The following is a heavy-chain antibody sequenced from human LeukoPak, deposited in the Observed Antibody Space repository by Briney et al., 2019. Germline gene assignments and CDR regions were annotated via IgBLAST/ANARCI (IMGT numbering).Heavy chain of an antibody. D-gene: IGHD1-26*01. V-gene: IGHV4-59*01. CDR1: GGSISSYY. J-gene: IGHJ3*02. CDR2: IYYSGST. Sequence: SETLSLTCAVYGGSISSYYWSWIRQPAGKGLEWIGYIYYSGSTNYNPSLKSRVTISVDTSKNQFSLKLSSATAADTAVYYCARDSSGATGNDAFDIWGQGTMVTVSS. CDR3: ARDSSGATGNDAFDI.